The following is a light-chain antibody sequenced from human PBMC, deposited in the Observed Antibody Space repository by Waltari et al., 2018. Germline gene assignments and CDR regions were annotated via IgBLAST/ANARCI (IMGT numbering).Light chain of an antibody. Sequence: DIQVTQSPSSLSASVGDRVTITCRASQSISTYLNWYQQKPGKAPKLLIYAASNLQGGVPSRFSGSGSGTEFTLTITSLQPEDFRTFSCQQSYTSLYTFGQGTKLEIK. CDR1: QSISTY. CDR3: QQSYTSLYT. CDR2: AAS. V-gene: IGKV1-39*01. J-gene: IGKJ2*01.